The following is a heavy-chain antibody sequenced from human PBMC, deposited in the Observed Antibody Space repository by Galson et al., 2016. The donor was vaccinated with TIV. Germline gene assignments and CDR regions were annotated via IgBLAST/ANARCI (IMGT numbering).Heavy chain of an antibody. CDR3: AKRRNYGGDALES. CDR2: ISGSGGIT. J-gene: IGHJ3*02. V-gene: IGHV3-23*01. Sequence: SLRLSCAASGFTFNNYDMHWVRQAPGKGLEWVSGISGSGGITYIAESVKGRFAISRDNSRDTLYLQLNSLRAEDTAVYYCAKRRNYGGDALESWGQGTMVTVSS. D-gene: IGHD4-23*01. CDR1: GFTFNNYD.